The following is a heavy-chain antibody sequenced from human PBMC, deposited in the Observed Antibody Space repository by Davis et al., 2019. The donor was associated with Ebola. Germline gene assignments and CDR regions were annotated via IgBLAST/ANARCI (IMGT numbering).Heavy chain of an antibody. CDR3: ARGERGLRYFDWVFDY. V-gene: IGHV1-69*13. CDR1: GGTFSSYA. D-gene: IGHD3-9*01. J-gene: IGHJ4*02. Sequence: SVKVSCKASGGTFSSYAISWVRQAPGQGLEWMGGIIPIFGTANYAQKFQGRVTITADESTSTAYMELSSLRSEDTAVYYCARGERGLRYFDWVFDYWGQGTLVTVSS. CDR2: IIPIFGTA.